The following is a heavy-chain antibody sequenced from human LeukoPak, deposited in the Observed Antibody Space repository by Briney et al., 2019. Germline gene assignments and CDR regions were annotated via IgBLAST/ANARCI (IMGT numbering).Heavy chain of an antibody. D-gene: IGHD3-22*01. J-gene: IGHJ3*02. CDR3: ARGGLGRRYYYDSSGYSTTGTRDAFDI. Sequence: GASVKVSCKASGYTFTGYYMHWVRQAPGQGLEWMGWINPNSGGTKSAQKFQGRVTMTRDTSISTAYMELSRLRSDDTAVYYCARGGLGRRYYYDSSGYSTTGTRDAFDIWGQGTMVTVFS. V-gene: IGHV1-2*02. CDR1: GYTFTGYY. CDR2: INPNSGGT.